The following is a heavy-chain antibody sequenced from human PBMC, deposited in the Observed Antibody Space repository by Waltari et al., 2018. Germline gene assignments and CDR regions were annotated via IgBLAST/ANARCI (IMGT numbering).Heavy chain of an antibody. Sequence: QITLKESGPTLVKPTQTLTLTCTFSGFSLSPSGVGVGWIRQPPGKALEWLALIYWNDDKRYSPSLKSRLTITKDTSKNQVVLTMTNMDPVDTATYYCAHSRGSHTPRRPYWYFDLWGRGTLVTVSS. V-gene: IGHV2-5*01. CDR3: AHSRGSHTPRRPYWYFDL. D-gene: IGHD3-16*01. CDR2: IYWNDDK. J-gene: IGHJ2*01. CDR1: GFSLSPSGVG.